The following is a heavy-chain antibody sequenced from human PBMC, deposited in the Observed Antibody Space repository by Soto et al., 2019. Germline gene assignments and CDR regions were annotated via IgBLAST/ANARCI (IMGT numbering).Heavy chain of an antibody. CDR1: GFTFSSYA. J-gene: IGHJ6*02. Sequence: EVQLLESGGGLVQPGGSLRLSCAASGFTFSSYAMSWVRQAPGKGLEWVSAISGSGGSTYYADSVKGRFTISRDNSKTTLYLQMNSLRAEDKVVYYCAKDRGSITGATKFPYCYYGMDVWGQGTTVTVSS. D-gene: IGHD1-20*01. CDR2: ISGSGGST. V-gene: IGHV3-23*01. CDR3: AKDRGSITGATKFPYCYYGMDV.